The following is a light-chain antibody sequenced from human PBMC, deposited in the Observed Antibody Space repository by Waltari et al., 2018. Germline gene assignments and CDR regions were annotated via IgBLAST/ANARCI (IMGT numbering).Light chain of an antibody. Sequence: EIVMTQSPATLSLSPGERATVSCRASQSVSSSLAWYQQRPGQAPRLLIYGASSRATGIPDRFSGSGSGTEFTLTISSLEPEDVAIYYCQKNDNWPHSFGQGTKVEIK. CDR3: QKNDNWPHS. CDR1: QSVSSS. J-gene: IGKJ2*03. CDR2: GAS. V-gene: IGKV3D-15*01.